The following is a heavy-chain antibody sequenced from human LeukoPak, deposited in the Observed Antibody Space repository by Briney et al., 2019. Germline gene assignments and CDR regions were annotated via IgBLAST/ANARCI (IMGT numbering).Heavy chain of an antibody. D-gene: IGHD3-22*01. CDR1: GFTFSSYG. Sequence: GGSLRLSCAASGFTFSSYGMHWVRQAPGKGLEWVAFIRYGGSNKYYADSVKGRFTISRDNSKNTLYLQMNSLRAEDTAVYYCAKDSLPGAPYYDSSGYYPHPRFDPWGQGTLVTVSS. V-gene: IGHV3-30*02. J-gene: IGHJ5*02. CDR2: IRYGGSNK. CDR3: AKDSLPGAPYYDSSGYYPHPRFDP.